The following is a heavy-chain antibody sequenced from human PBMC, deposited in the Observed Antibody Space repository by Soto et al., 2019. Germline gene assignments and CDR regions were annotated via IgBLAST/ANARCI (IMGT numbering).Heavy chain of an antibody. V-gene: IGHV1-69*13. CDR2: IIPIFGTA. Sequence: ASVKVSCKASGGTFSSYAISWVRQAPGQGLEWMGGIIPIFGTANYAQKFQGRVTITADESTSTAYMELSSLRSEDTAVYYCARGPSGGILTGYYHRYYYGMDVWGQGTTVTVSS. CDR3: ARGPSGGILTGYYHRYYYGMDV. CDR1: GGTFSSYA. D-gene: IGHD3-9*01. J-gene: IGHJ6*02.